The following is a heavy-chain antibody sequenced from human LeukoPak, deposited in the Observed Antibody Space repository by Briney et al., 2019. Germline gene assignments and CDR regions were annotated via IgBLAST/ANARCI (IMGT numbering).Heavy chain of an antibody. CDR1: GGSISSGVSY. D-gene: IGHD2-2*01. CDR2: IYYSGST. J-gene: IGHJ6*02. V-gene: IGHV4-31*03. CDR3: ARDIRTMPPYGMDV. Sequence: SETLSLTCTVSGGSISSGVSYWSWIRQHPGKGLEWLGYIYYSGSTYYNPSLKSRVTISADTSKNQFSLKLSSVTAADTAVYYCARDIRTMPPYGMDVWGQGTTVTVSS.